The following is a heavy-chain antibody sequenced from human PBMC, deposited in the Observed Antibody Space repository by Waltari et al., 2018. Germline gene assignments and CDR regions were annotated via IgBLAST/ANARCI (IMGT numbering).Heavy chain of an antibody. V-gene: IGHV4-4*07. CDR3: AREGGGRAAAGTVPFDY. D-gene: IGHD6-13*01. J-gene: IGHJ4*02. Sequence: QVQLQESGPGLVKPSETLSLTCTVSGGSISSYYWSWIRQPAGKGLEWIGRIYTSGSTNSNTPLKSLVAMSVDTSKNQFSLKLGAVTAADTAVYYCAREGGGRAAAGTVPFDYWGQGTLVTVSS. CDR2: IYTSGST. CDR1: GGSISSYY.